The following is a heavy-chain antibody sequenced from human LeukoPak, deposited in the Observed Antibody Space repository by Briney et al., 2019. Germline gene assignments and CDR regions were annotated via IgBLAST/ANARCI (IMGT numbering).Heavy chain of an antibody. D-gene: IGHD2-15*01. Sequence: PSGTLSLTCTVSGGSISSSSYYWGWIRQPPGKGLEWIGSIYYSGSTYYNPSLKSRVTISVDTSKNQFSLKLSSVTAADTAVYYCARVGYCSGGSCYRRGGFDYWGQGTLVTVSS. CDR1: GGSISSSSYY. CDR2: IYYSGST. V-gene: IGHV4-39*01. CDR3: ARVGYCSGGSCYRRGGFDY. J-gene: IGHJ4*02.